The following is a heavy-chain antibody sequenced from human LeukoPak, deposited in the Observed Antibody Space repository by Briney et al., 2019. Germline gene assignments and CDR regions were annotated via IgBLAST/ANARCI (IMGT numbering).Heavy chain of an antibody. V-gene: IGHV3-9*03. CDR1: GFTFDDYA. J-gene: IGHJ4*02. D-gene: IGHD4-11*01. Sequence: GGSLRLSCAASGFTFDDYAMYWVRQAPGKGLEWVSGISWNSGSICYADSVKGRFTISRDNSKNSLYLQMNSLRAEDMALYYCAKGLYSNLLGFDYCGQGTLVTVSS. CDR3: AKGLYSNLLGFDY. CDR2: ISWNSGSI.